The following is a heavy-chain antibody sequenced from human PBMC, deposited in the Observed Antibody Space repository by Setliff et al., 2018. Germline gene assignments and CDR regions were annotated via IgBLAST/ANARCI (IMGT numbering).Heavy chain of an antibody. CDR2: ISTSGSTI. J-gene: IGHJ4*02. V-gene: IGHV3-48*04. CDR3: AKDRVNDGFWDFDS. Sequence: LRLSCAASGFTFSNYGMTWVRQAPGKGLEWISYISTSGSTIYYADSVRGRFTISRDNSKNNFFLQINNLRAADTATYYCAKDRVNDGFWDFDSWGQGIVVTVSS. CDR1: GFTFSNYG. D-gene: IGHD1-26*01.